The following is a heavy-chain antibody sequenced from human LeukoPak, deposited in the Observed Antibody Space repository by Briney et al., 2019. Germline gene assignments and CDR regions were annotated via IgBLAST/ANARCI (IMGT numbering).Heavy chain of an antibody. CDR1: RFSFGSYG. CDR2: ISYDGSNK. Sequence: GGSLRLSCAAPRFSFGSYGMHWVRQAPGKGLEWVALISYDGSNKHYADSVKGRFTISRDNSKNTLYLQMNSLRAEDTAVYYCAKNYYYDSSGAFDYWGQGTLVTVSS. D-gene: IGHD3-22*01. CDR3: AKNYYYDSSGAFDY. J-gene: IGHJ4*02. V-gene: IGHV3-30*18.